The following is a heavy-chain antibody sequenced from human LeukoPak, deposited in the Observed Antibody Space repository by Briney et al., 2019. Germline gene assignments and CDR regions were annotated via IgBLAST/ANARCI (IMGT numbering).Heavy chain of an antibody. D-gene: IGHD2-21*02. V-gene: IGHV1-69*13. CDR3: ARDLGSAYCGGDCYSLYFDY. CDR1: GGTFSSHA. J-gene: IGHJ4*02. CDR2: IIPIFGTA. Sequence: ASVKVSCKASGGTFSSHAISWVRQAPGQGLEWMGGIIPIFGTANYAQKFQGRVTITADESTSTAYMELSSLRSEDTAVYYCARDLGSAYCGGDCYSLYFDYWGQGTLVTVSS.